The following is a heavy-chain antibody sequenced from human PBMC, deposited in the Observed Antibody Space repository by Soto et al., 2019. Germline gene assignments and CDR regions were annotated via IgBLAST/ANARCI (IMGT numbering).Heavy chain of an antibody. J-gene: IGHJ4*02. CDR3: AKRGSSGYYCLDY. D-gene: IGHD3-22*01. Sequence: GGSLRLSCAASGFTFSSYAMSWVRQAPGKGLEWVSAISGSGGSTYYADSVKGRFTISRDNSKNTLYLQMNGLRAEDTAVYYCAKRGSSGYYCLDYWGQGTLVTVSS. CDR1: GFTFSSYA. CDR2: ISGSGGST. V-gene: IGHV3-23*01.